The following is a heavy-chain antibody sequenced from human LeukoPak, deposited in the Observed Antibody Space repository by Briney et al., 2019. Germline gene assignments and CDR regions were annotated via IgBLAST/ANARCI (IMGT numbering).Heavy chain of an antibody. Sequence: GGSLRLSCAASGFTFSSYAMSWVRQAPGKGLQWVSTVTRSGGTTYYADSVKGRFTISRENARNTLYLQMNSLTAEDTAGYYCVRRLNLGVTSGDDFYPWGQGTLVTVSS. D-gene: IGHD2-21*02. CDR1: GFTFSSYA. CDR2: VTRSGGTT. J-gene: IGHJ5*02. V-gene: IGHV3-23*01. CDR3: VRRLNLGVTSGDDFYP.